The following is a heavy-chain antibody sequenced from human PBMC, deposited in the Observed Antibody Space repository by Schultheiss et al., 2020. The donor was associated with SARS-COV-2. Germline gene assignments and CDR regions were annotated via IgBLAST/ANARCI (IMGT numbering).Heavy chain of an antibody. CDR3: ARDNSSSWYDYYYYYGMDV. CDR2: IWYDGSNK. CDR1: GFTFSSYA. V-gene: IGHV3-30*04. J-gene: IGHJ6*02. Sequence: GGSLRLSCAASGFTFSSYAMHWVRQAPGKGLEWVAVIWYDGSNKYYADSVKGRFTISRDNSKNTLYLQMNSLRAEDTAVYYCARDNSSSWYDYYYYYGMDVWGQGTTVTVSS. D-gene: IGHD6-13*01.